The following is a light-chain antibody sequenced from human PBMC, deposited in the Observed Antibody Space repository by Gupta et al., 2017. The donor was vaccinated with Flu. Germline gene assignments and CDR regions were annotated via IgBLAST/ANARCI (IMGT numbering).Light chain of an antibody. V-gene: IGLV3-1*01. CDR1: RLGDNF. Sequence: SPGLTAVITCAGYRLGDNFVSWYQQQPGQSPVLVIYQDSKRPSGIPERFSGSNSDTTATLSVSGTQAVDEADFYCSTWEGTPGVFGGGTKLTVL. CDR2: QDS. J-gene: IGLJ2*01. CDR3: STWEGTPGV.